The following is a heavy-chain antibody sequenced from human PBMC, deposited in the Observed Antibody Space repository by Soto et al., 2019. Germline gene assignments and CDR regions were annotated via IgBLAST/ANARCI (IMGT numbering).Heavy chain of an antibody. V-gene: IGHV6-1*01. CDR1: GDSVSNNDVA. Sequence: PSPTLSLTCAISGDSVSNNDVAWNWIRQSPSRGLEWLGRTYYKSRWYNDYAVSVKSRIIINPDTSENQFSLQLNSVTPEDTAVYYCARDHYWAFEYWGQGTLVTVSS. J-gene: IGHJ4*02. CDR3: ARDHYWAFEY. D-gene: IGHD2-8*02. CDR2: TYYKSRWYN.